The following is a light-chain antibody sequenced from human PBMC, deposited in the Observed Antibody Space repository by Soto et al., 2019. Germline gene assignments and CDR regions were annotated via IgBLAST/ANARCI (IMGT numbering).Light chain of an antibody. CDR1: QDIDNY. Sequence: DIQMTQSPSSLSASVGDRVTITCQASQDIDNYLNWYQQKPGKAPELLIYDASKLETGVPSRFSGSGSGTDFTFTITTLQPEDSATYYCQQYFHLIYTCGQGTKLEIK. V-gene: IGKV1-33*01. CDR3: QQYFHLIYT. J-gene: IGKJ2*01. CDR2: DAS.